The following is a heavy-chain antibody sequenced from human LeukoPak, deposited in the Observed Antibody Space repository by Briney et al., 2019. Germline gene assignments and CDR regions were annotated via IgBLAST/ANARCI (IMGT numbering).Heavy chain of an antibody. CDR3: AELGITMIGGV. J-gene: IGHJ6*04. D-gene: IGHD3-10*02. Sequence: GGSLRLSCAASGFTFGTYNINWVRQAPGEGLEWVSSISRSSTYIYYADSVKSRFTVSRDNAKNSLYLQMNSLRAEDTAVYYCAELGITMIGGVWGKGTTVTISS. V-gene: IGHV3-21*01. CDR1: GFTFGTYN. CDR2: ISRSSTYI.